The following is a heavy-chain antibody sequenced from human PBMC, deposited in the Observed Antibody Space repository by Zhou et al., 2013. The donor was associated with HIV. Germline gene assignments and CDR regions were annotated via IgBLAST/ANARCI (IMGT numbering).Heavy chain of an antibody. Sequence: EVQLVESGGGLVQPGGSLRLSCAASGFTFSSYEMNWVRQAPGKGLEWVSYISGSGSTIYYADSVKGRFTISRDNAKNSLNLHMNSLRAEDTAVYFCARVGLRYFDWLAKGDAFDIWGQGTMVTVSS. CDR1: GFTFSSYE. J-gene: IGHJ3*02. CDR3: ARVGLRYFDWLAKGDAFDI. V-gene: IGHV3-48*03. CDR2: ISGSGSTI. D-gene: IGHD3-9*01.